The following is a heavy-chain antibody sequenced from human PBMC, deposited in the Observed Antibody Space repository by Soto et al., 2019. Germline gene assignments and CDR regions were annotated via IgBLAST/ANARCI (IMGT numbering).Heavy chain of an antibody. CDR2: INPNSGGT. V-gene: IGHV1-2*02. J-gene: IGHJ4*02. CDR1: GYTFTGYY. D-gene: IGHD2-2*01. CDR3: ARWYCGSTSCFQPFDY. Sequence: ASVKVSCKASGYTFTGYYIHWVRQAPGQGLEWMGWINPNSGGTNYAQKFQGRVTMTRDTSISTAYMELSRLRSDDTAVFYCARWYCGSTSCFQPFDYWGQGTQVTVSS.